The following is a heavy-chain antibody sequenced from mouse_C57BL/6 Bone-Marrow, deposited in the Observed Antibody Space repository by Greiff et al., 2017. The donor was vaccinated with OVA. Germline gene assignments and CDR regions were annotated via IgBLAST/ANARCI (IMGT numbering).Heavy chain of an antibody. Sequence: EVQLVESGGGLVQPGGSMKLSCAASGFTFSDAWMDWVRQSPEKGLEWVAEIRNKANNHATYYAESVKGRFTISRDDSKSSVYLQMNSLRAEDTGIYYCTIGRWLLPFAYWGQGTLVTVSA. CDR3: TIGRWLLPFAY. V-gene: IGHV6-6*01. D-gene: IGHD2-3*01. CDR1: GFTFSDAW. J-gene: IGHJ3*01. CDR2: IRNKANNHAT.